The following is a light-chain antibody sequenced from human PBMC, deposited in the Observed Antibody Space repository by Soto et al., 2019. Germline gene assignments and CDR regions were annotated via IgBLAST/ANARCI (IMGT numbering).Light chain of an antibody. J-gene: IGKJ5*01. CDR2: GTS. V-gene: IGKV3-15*01. Sequence: EIVMTQSQATMYVSPGERATLSCLARQSVSSTLAWYPQKPGQAPRLLIYGTSTRPTGIPARVSGSGSGTELTLTIRSLQSEDFAVSYRQQYDNWPPVTFGQGTRLQIK. CDR1: QSVSST. CDR3: QQYDNWPPVT.